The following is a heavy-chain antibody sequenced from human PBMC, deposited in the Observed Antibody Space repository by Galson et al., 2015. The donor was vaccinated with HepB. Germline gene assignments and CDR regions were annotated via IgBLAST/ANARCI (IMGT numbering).Heavy chain of an antibody. CDR3: ASLDSSSPFDAFDI. CDR1: GGTFSSYA. V-gene: IGHV1-69*04. D-gene: IGHD6-13*01. J-gene: IGHJ3*02. CDR2: IIPILGIT. Sequence: SVKVSCKASGGTFSSYAISWVRQAPGQALEWMGRIIPILGITNYAQKFQGRVTITADKSTSTTYMELSSLRSEDTAVYYCASLDSSSPFDAFDIWGQGTMVTVSS.